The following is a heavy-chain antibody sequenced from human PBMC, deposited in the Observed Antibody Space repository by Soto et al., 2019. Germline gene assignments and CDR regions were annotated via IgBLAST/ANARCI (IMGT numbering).Heavy chain of an antibody. CDR2: INHSGST. Sequence: PSETLSLTCAVYGGSFSGYYWSWIRQPPGKGLEWIGEINHSGSTNYNPSLKSRVTISVDTSKNQFSLKLSSVTAADTAVYYCAGAMLLRAFDIWRQRTMVTVSS. J-gene: IGHJ3*02. V-gene: IGHV4-34*01. CDR3: AGAMLLRAFDI. D-gene: IGHD2-21*01. CDR1: GGSFSGYY.